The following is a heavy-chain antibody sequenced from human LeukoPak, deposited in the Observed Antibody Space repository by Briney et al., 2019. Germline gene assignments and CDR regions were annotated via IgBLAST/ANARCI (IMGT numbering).Heavy chain of an antibody. CDR3: ARASMEDIVVVPAAIKWYFDL. V-gene: IGHV4-61*02. J-gene: IGHJ2*01. D-gene: IGHD2-2*01. CDR2: IYTSGST. Sequence: SETLSLTCTLSIGSISSGSYYWSWIRQPAGKGLEWIGRIYTSGSTNYNPSLKSRVTISVDTTKNQFSLKLSSVTAADTAVYYCARASMEDIVVVPAAIKWYFDLWGRGTLVTVS. CDR1: IGSISSGSYY.